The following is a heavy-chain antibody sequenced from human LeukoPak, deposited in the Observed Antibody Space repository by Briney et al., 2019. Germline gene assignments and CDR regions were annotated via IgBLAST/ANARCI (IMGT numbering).Heavy chain of an antibody. V-gene: IGHV3-23*01. Sequence: PGGPLRLSCAASGFTFSNYAMRWVRQAPGEGLEWVSVISGSGGSTYYADSVKGRLTISRDNSKNTLYLQMNSLRAEDTAVYYCAKLSYDILSGYYLDYWGQGTLVTVSS. D-gene: IGHD3-9*01. CDR2: ISGSGGST. CDR1: GFTFSNYA. CDR3: AKLSYDILSGYYLDY. J-gene: IGHJ4*02.